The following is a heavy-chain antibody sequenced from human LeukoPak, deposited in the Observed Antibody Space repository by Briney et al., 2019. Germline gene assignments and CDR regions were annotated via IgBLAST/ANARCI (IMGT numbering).Heavy chain of an antibody. Sequence: GGSLRLSCAASGFTFSSYWMHWVRQAPGKGLVWVSRINSDGSSTNYADSVKGRFTISRDNSKNTLYLQMNSLRAEDTAVYYCARDAGNYDILTGYYKNNWFDPWGQGTLVTVSS. J-gene: IGHJ5*02. V-gene: IGHV3-74*01. CDR1: GFTFSSYW. D-gene: IGHD3-9*01. CDR2: INSDGSST. CDR3: ARDAGNYDILTGYYKNNWFDP.